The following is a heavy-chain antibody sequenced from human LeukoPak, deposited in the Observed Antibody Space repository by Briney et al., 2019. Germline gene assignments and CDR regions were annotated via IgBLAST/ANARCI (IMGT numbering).Heavy chain of an antibody. CDR1: GFTFSSYA. D-gene: IGHD3-10*01. CDR2: ISGSGGST. Sequence: QTGGSLRLSCAASGFTFSSYAMSWVRQAPGKGLEWVSAISGSGGSTYYADSVKGRFTISRDNSKNTLYLQMNSLRAEDTAVYYCAKDREVAYYYGSGSYGDLDYWGQGTLVTVSS. V-gene: IGHV3-23*01. CDR3: AKDREVAYYYGSGSYGDLDY. J-gene: IGHJ4*02.